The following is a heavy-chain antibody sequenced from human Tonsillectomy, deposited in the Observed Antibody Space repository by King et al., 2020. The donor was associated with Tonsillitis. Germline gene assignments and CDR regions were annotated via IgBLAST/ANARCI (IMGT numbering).Heavy chain of an antibody. V-gene: IGHV3-23*04. Sequence: VQLVESGGGLVQPGGSLRLSCAASGLTFSSYAMSWVRQAPGKGLEWVSGISGSGGSTFYAGSVKGRFTISRDNSKNTLYLQMNSLRAEDTAVYYCAKGDTGMVTVDYWGQGTLVTVSS. CDR2: ISGSGGST. CDR1: GLTFSSYA. D-gene: IGHD5-18*01. J-gene: IGHJ4*02. CDR3: AKGDTGMVTVDY.